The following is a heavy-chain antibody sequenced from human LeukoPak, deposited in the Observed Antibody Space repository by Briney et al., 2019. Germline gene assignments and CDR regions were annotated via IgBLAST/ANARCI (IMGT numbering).Heavy chain of an antibody. D-gene: IGHD3-9*01. CDR1: GGSISSSSYY. CDR2: IYYSGST. CDR3: ARWYYDILSGVY. Sequence: SETLSLTCTVSGGSISSSSYYWGWIRQPPGRGLEGIGSIYYSGSTYYNPSLKSRVTISVDTSKNQFSLKLSSVTAADTAVYYCARWYYDILSGVYWGQGTLVTVSS. J-gene: IGHJ4*02. V-gene: IGHV4-39*07.